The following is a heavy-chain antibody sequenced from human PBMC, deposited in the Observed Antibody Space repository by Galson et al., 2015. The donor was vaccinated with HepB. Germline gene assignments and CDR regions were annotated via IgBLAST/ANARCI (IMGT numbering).Heavy chain of an antibody. CDR3: ARAADGAFDI. CDR2: LWYDGSNK. J-gene: IGHJ3*02. V-gene: IGHV3-33*01. Sequence: LRHSSAASGFTFSSYVMRRVRQAPGKGREWVAVLWYDGSNKDYTDTVKGRFTISRDNTKNTPYLQMNSQRAEDTAVYYCARAADGAFDIWGQGTMVTVSS. CDR1: GFTFSSYV.